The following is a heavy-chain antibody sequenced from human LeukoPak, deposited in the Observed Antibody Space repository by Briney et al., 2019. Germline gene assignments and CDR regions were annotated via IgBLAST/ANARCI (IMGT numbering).Heavy chain of an antibody. CDR3: ARDAGALRFGESRWSPYYGMDV. Sequence: GASVKVSCKASGYTFTSYGISWVRQAPGQGLEWMGWISAYNGNTNYAQKLQGRVTMTTDTSTSTAYMELRSLRSDDTAVYYCARDAGALRFGESRWSPYYGMDVWGQGTTVTVSS. J-gene: IGHJ6*02. D-gene: IGHD3-10*01. CDR1: GYTFTSYG. CDR2: ISAYNGNT. V-gene: IGHV1-18*01.